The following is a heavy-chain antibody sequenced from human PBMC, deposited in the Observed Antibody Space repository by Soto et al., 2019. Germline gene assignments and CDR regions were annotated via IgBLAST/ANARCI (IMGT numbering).Heavy chain of an antibody. CDR3: VSRIPSWVFDY. CDR1: GLSVSDNY. V-gene: IGHV3-53*01. CDR2: MYAGGDT. D-gene: IGHD2-21*01. Sequence: VHLVESGGALIQPGGSLRLSCGASGLSVSDNYMGWVRQAPGRGLEWVSVMYAGGDTHYADSVKGRFTISRDKSENTLYLQMNSLRDEDTGVYFCVSRIPSWVFDYWGLGTLVTVSS. J-gene: IGHJ4*01.